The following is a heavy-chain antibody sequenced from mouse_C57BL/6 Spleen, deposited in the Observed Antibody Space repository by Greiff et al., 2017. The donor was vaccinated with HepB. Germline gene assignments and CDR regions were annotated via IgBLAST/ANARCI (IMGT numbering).Heavy chain of an antibody. CDR3: ARESTDDY. CDR1: GYAFSSSW. CDR2: IYPGDGDT. Sequence: QVQLQQSGPELVKPGASVKISCKASGYAFSSSWMNWVKQRPGKGLEWIGRIYPGDGDTNYNGKFKGKATLTADKSSRTAYMQLSSLTSEDSAVYFCARESTDDYWGQGTTLTVSS. V-gene: IGHV1-82*01. J-gene: IGHJ2*01. D-gene: IGHD1-1*01.